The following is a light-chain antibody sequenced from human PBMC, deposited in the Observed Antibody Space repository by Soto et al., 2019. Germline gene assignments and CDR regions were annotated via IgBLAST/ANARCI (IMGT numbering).Light chain of an antibody. CDR2: GAS. J-gene: IGKJ1*01. CDR1: QSVSSN. Sequence: EIVMTQSPATLSVSPGERATLSCRASQSVSSNLAWYQQKPGQAPRLLIYGASTRATGIPARFSGSGSGTEFTLNIRSLQSEDFEVYYCQQYNNWPWTFGQGTKVDIK. V-gene: IGKV3-15*01. CDR3: QQYNNWPWT.